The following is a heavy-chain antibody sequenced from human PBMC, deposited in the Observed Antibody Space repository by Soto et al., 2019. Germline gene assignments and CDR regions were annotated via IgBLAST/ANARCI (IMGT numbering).Heavy chain of an antibody. V-gene: IGHV3-23*01. Sequence: EVQLLESGGGLVQPGGSLRLSCAASGFTFSSYSMTWVRQAPGKGLEWVSIIGGSGGPTYYADSVKGRFTISRDNSKSTLYLQMNSLRAEDTAVYYCASRRGSYYAFDYWGQGTLVTVSS. J-gene: IGHJ4*02. D-gene: IGHD1-26*01. CDR3: ASRRGSYYAFDY. CDR1: GFTFSSYS. CDR2: IGGSGGPT.